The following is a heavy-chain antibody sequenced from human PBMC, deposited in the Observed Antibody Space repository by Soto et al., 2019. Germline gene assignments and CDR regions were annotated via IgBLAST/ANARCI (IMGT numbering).Heavy chain of an antibody. J-gene: IGHJ5*01. V-gene: IGHV3-33*01. CDR3: ARAVPAAKGWFDS. CDR2: IWFDGSKE. CDR1: GFTFSSYG. D-gene: IGHD2-2*01. Sequence: QVELVESGGGVVQPGGSLRLACAASGFTFSSYGMHWVRQAPGKGLEWVAVIWFDGSKEFYAASVEGRFTISRDNSKNMVYLEMNSPRDVDTAVYYCARAVPAAKGWFDSWVQGTLVTVSS.